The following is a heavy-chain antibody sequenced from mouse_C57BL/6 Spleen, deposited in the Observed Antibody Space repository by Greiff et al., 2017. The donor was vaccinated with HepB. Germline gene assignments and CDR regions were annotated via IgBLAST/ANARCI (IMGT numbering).Heavy chain of an antibody. J-gene: IGHJ4*01. CDR3: ARTGLRYYAMDY. D-gene: IGHD4-1*01. V-gene: IGHV1-82*01. CDR2: IYPGDGDT. CDR1: GYAFSSSW. Sequence: QVHVKQSEPELVKPGASVKISCKASGYAFSSSWMNWVKQRPGKGLEWIGRIYPGDGDTNYNGKFKGKATLTADKSSSTAYMQLSSLTSEDSAVYYCARTGLRYYAMDYWGQGTSVTVSS.